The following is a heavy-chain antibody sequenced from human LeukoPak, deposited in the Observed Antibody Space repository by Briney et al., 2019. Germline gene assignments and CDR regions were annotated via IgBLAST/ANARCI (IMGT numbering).Heavy chain of an antibody. CDR2: IYYSGST. Sequence: SETLSLTCTVSGGSISSYYWSWIRQPPGKGLEWIGYIYYSGSTNYNPSLKSRVTISVDTSKNQFSLKLSSVTAADTAVYYCARDEGCSSTSCYEPRNAFDIWGQGTMVTVSS. D-gene: IGHD2-2*01. J-gene: IGHJ3*02. CDR1: GGSISSYY. V-gene: IGHV4-59*01. CDR3: ARDEGCSSTSCYEPRNAFDI.